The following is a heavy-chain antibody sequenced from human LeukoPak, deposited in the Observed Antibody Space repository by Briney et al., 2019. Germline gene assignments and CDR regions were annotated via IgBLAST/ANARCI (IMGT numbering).Heavy chain of an antibody. Sequence: GGSLRLSCAASGFTFSSYAMSWVRQAPGKGLEWVSAISGSGGSTYYADSVKGRFTISRDNSKNMLYLQMNSLRAEDTAVYYCANSPYYYYYGMDVWGQGTTVTVSS. CDR3: ANSPYYYYYGMDV. J-gene: IGHJ6*02. V-gene: IGHV3-23*01. CDR1: GFTFSSYA. CDR2: ISGSGGST.